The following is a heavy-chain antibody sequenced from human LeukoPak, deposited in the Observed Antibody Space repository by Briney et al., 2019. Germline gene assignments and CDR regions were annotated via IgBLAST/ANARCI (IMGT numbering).Heavy chain of an antibody. D-gene: IGHD3-22*01. CDR3: ARLYYYDSSGYYYGFDY. J-gene: IGHJ4*02. CDR1: GGTFISYA. CDR2: IIPIFGTA. Sequence: SVKVSCKASGGTFISYAISWVRQAPGQGLEWMGGIIPIFGTANYAQKFQGRVTITADESTSTAYMELSSLRSEDTAVYYCARLYYYDSSGYYYGFDYWGQGTLVTVSS. V-gene: IGHV1-69*13.